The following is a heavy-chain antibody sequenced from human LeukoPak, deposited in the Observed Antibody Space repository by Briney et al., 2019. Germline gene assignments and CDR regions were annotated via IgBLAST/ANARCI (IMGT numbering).Heavy chain of an antibody. Sequence: ASVKVSCKASGYTFTSYGISWVRQAPGQGLEWMGWISAYNGNTNYAQKLQGRVTMTTDTYTSTAYMELRSLRSDDTAVYYCARFYCTNGVCRFDYWGQGTLVTVSS. CDR1: GYTFTSYG. CDR2: ISAYNGNT. CDR3: ARFYCTNGVCRFDY. J-gene: IGHJ4*02. D-gene: IGHD2-8*01. V-gene: IGHV1-18*01.